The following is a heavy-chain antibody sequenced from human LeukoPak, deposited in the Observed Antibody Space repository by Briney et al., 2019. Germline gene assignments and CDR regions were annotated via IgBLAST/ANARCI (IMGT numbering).Heavy chain of an antibody. V-gene: IGHV3-30*02. CDR1: GFTFSSYG. CDR3: ATDLGPKAFDI. J-gene: IGHJ3*02. D-gene: IGHD7-27*01. CDR2: IWYDGSNK. Sequence: GGSLRLSCAASGFTFSSYGMHWVRQAPGKGLEWVAVIWYDGSNKYYADSVKGRFTISRDNSKNTLYLQMNSLRSEDTAVYYCATDLGPKAFDIWGQGTMVTVSS.